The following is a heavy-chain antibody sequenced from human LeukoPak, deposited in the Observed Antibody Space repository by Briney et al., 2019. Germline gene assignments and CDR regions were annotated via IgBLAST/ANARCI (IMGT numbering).Heavy chain of an antibody. CDR3: ARFVESAMATGFDY. J-gene: IGHJ4*02. CDR1: GFTFSSYG. D-gene: IGHD5-18*01. V-gene: IGHV3-33*01. CDR2: IWYDGSKK. Sequence: PGGSLRLSCAASGFTFSSYGMHWVRQAPGKGLEWVAFIWYDGSKKYYADSVKGRFTISRDNSKNTLYMQMNRLRAEDTAVYYCARFVESAMATGFDYWGQGTLVTVSS.